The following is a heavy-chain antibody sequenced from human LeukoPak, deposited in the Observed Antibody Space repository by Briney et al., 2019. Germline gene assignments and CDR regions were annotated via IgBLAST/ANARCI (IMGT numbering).Heavy chain of an antibody. D-gene: IGHD1-26*01. J-gene: IGHJ3*02. CDR3: AKEWAAVGAFDI. CDR1: GFTFSSYG. Sequence: GGSLRLSCAASGFTFSSYGIHWVRLAPGKGLEWVAVISDDGTRKYYADPVQGRFTISRDNSRNTLYLQMNSLRAEDTAVYYCAKEWAAVGAFDIWGQGTMVTVSS. CDR2: ISDDGTRK. V-gene: IGHV3-30*18.